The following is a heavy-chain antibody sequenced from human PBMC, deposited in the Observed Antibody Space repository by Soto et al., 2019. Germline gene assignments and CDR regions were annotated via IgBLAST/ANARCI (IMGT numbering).Heavy chain of an antibody. Sequence: SETLSLTCAVYGGSFSGYYWSWIRQPPGKGLEWIGEINHSGSTNYNPSLKSRVTISVDTSKNRFSLKLSSVTAADTAVYYCAGVSGSWHCSGGSCYSAGYFDYWGQGTLVTVSS. J-gene: IGHJ4*02. D-gene: IGHD2-15*01. CDR2: INHSGST. CDR3: AGVSGSWHCSGGSCYSAGYFDY. V-gene: IGHV4-34*01. CDR1: GGSFSGYY.